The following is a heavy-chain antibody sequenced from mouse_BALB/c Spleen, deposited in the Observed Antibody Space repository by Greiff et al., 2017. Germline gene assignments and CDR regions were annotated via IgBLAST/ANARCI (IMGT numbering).Heavy chain of an antibody. CDR2: IWAGGST. CDR1: GFSLTSYG. Sequence: QVQLKQSGPGLVAPSQSLSITCTVSGFSLTSYGVHWVRQPPGKGLEWLGVIWAGGSTNYNSALMSRLSISKDNSKSQVFLKMNSLQTDDTAMYYCARETEVRRGAWFAYWGQGTLVTVSA. D-gene: IGHD2-14*01. V-gene: IGHV2-9*02. J-gene: IGHJ3*01. CDR3: ARETEVRRGAWFAY.